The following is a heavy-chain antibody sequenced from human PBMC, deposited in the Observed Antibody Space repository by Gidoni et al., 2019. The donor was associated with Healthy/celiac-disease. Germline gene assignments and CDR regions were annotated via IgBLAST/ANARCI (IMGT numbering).Heavy chain of an antibody. Sequence: QVQLVESGGGVVQPGRSLRLSCAASGFTFSSYTMHWVRQAPGKGLEWVAVISYDGSNKYYADSVKGRFTISRDNSKNTLYLQMNSLRAEDTAVYYCARDRGYSGYDLFDYWGQGTLVTVSS. CDR1: GFTFSSYT. CDR2: ISYDGSNK. J-gene: IGHJ4*02. V-gene: IGHV3-30-3*01. D-gene: IGHD5-12*01. CDR3: ARDRGYSGYDLFDY.